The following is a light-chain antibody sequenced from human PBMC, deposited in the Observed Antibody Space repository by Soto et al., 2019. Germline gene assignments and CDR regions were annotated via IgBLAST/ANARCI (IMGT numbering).Light chain of an antibody. CDR1: QTISSW. CDR3: QHYNSYSEA. Sequence: DIQVTQSPSTLSGSVGDRVTITCRASQTISSWLAWYQQKPGKAPKPLIYKASTLKSGVPSRFSGSGSGTEFTLTISSLQPDDFATYYCQHYNSYSEAFGQGTKV. V-gene: IGKV1-5*03. CDR2: KAS. J-gene: IGKJ1*01.